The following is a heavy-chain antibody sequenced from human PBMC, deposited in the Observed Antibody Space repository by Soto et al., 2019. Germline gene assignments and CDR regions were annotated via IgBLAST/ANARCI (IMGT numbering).Heavy chain of an antibody. Sequence: GASVKVSCKASGYTFTSYCISWVRQAPGQGLDWMGWISAYNGNTNYAQKLQGRVTMTTDTSTSTAYMELRSLRSDDTAVYYCARDFGYCSSTSCYVDAFDIWGQGTMVTVSS. CDR1: GYTFTSYC. CDR2: ISAYNGNT. J-gene: IGHJ3*02. CDR3: ARDFGYCSSTSCYVDAFDI. V-gene: IGHV1-18*01. D-gene: IGHD2-2*03.